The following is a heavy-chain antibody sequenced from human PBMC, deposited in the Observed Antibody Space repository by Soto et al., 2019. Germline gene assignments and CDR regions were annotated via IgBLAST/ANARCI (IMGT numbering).Heavy chain of an antibody. D-gene: IGHD6-6*01. CDR2: IYYSGST. CDR3: AIINIEYSSSHVVY. CDR1: GRSISSYY. Sequence: TSETLSLTCTVSGRSISSYYWSWIRQPPGKGLEWIGYIYYSGSTNYNPSLKSRVTISVDTSKNQFSLKLSSVTAAGTAVYYCAIINIEYSSSHVVYWGQGTLVTVSS. V-gene: IGHV4-59*01. J-gene: IGHJ4*02.